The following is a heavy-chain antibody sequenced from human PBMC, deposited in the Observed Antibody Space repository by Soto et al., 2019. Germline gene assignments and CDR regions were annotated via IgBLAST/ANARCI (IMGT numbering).Heavy chain of an antibody. Sequence: EVQLVESGGGLVQPGGSLRLSCAASEFTFSSYWMTWVRQAPGKGLEWVANMKEDGSEKYYVDSVKGRFTISRDNAKNSLYLQMNSLRGEDTAVYYCARDLGAPGRGSAVGYYYHYGMDVWGQGTTVTVSS. CDR2: MKEDGSEK. CDR3: ARDLGAPGRGSAVGYYYHYGMDV. V-gene: IGHV3-7*05. J-gene: IGHJ6*02. CDR1: EFTFSSYW. D-gene: IGHD2-2*01.